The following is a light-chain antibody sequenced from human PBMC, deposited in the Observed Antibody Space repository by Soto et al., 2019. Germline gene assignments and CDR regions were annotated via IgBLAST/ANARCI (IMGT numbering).Light chain of an antibody. Sequence: DVQMTQSPSTLSASVGDRVTITCRASQDVSTWLAWYQQKPGMAPKLLIYDASSLEGGVPSRFSGSGSGTEFTLTISSLQPDDFATYHCQQYRTCSLTFGGGTKVEIK. V-gene: IGKV1-5*01. CDR2: DAS. J-gene: IGKJ4*01. CDR3: QQYRTCSLT. CDR1: QDVSTW.